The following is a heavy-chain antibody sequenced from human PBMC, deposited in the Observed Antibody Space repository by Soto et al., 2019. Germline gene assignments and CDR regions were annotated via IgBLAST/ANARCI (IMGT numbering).Heavy chain of an antibody. CDR1: GGSISSGGYS. D-gene: IGHD6-13*01. V-gene: IGHV4-30-2*05. CDR3: ARPGRSSLYNLAFDI. CDR2: IYYSGST. J-gene: IGHJ3*02. Sequence: SETLSLTCAVSGGSISSGGYSWSWIRQPPGKGLEWIGYIYYSGSTYYNPSLKSRVTISVDTSKNQFSLKLSSVTAADTAVYYCARPGRSSLYNLAFDIWGQGTMVTVSS.